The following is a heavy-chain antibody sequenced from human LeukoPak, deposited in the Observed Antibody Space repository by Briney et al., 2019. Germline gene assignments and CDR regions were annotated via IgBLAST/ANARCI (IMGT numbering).Heavy chain of an antibody. CDR1: GFTFSSYA. CDR3: ARDYDFWSRYGMDV. D-gene: IGHD3-3*01. Sequence: GGSLRLSCAASGFTFSSYAMHWVRQAPGKGLEWVAVIPYDGSNKYYADSVKGRFTISRDNSKNTLYLQMNSLRAEDTAVYYCARDYDFWSRYGMDVWGQGTTVTVSS. CDR2: IPYDGSNK. V-gene: IGHV3-30*04. J-gene: IGHJ6*02.